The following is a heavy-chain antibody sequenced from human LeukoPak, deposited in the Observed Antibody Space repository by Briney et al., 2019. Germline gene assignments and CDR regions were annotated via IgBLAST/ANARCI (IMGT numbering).Heavy chain of an antibody. J-gene: IGHJ4*02. CDR1: GFTFSDYN. V-gene: IGHV3-21*01. CDR2: ITSGTTYI. D-gene: IGHD6-13*01. CDR3: ARDGSPISSSWYWGSSWSFDY. Sequence: PGGSLRLSCAASGFTFSDYNMNWVRQSPEKGLEWVSSITSGTTYIYYADSVRGRFTLSRDNAKNSLYLQMNSLRAEDTAVYYCARDGSPISSSWYWGSSWSFDYWGQGTLVTVSS.